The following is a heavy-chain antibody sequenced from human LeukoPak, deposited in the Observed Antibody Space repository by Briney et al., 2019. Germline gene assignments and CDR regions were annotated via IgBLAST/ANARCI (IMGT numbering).Heavy chain of an antibody. D-gene: IGHD2-21*02. CDR2: INSVGSST. CDR3: ARERVVVTAIEDCYYGMDV. CDR1: GFTFSSYW. Sequence: GGSLRLSCAASGFTFSSYWMHWVRQAPGKGLVWVSRINSVGSSTSYADSVKGRFTISRDNAKNTLYLQMNSLRAEDTAVYYCARERVVVTAIEDCYYGMDVWGQGTTVTVSS. V-gene: IGHV3-74*01. J-gene: IGHJ6*02.